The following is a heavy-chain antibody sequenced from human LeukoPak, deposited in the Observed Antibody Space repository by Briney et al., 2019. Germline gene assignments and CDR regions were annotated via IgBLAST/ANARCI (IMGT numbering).Heavy chain of an antibody. CDR1: GGSISSYY. CDR2: IYYSGST. CDR3: ARVSYCSGGSCYPPGYFDY. V-gene: IGHV4-59*12. Sequence: SETLSLTCTVSGGSISSYYWSWIRQPPGKGLEWIGYIYYSGSTNYNPSLKSRVTISVDTSKNQFSLKLSSVTAADTAVYYCARVSYCSGGSCYPPGYFDYWGQGTLVTVSS. J-gene: IGHJ4*02. D-gene: IGHD2-15*01.